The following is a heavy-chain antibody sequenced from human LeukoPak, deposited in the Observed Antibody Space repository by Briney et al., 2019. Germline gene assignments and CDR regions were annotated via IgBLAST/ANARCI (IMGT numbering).Heavy chain of an antibody. CDR1: GFTFSSYA. CDR2: ISGSGGST. D-gene: IGHD4-17*01. CDR3: AKGETVTKVEYYYYYGMDV. Sequence: GGSLRLSCAASGFTFSSYAMSWVRQAPGKGLEWVSAISGSGGSTYYADSVKGRFTISRDNSKNTLYLQMNSLGAEDTAVYYCAKGETVTKVEYYYYYGMDVWGQGTTVTVSS. J-gene: IGHJ6*02. V-gene: IGHV3-23*01.